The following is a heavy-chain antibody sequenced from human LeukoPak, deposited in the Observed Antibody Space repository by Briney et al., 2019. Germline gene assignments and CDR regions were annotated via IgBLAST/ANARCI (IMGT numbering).Heavy chain of an antibody. CDR1: GFIFDDYA. Sequence: AGGSLRLSCAASGFIFDDYAMSWVRQAPGKGLEWVSGINWNGDSTGYADSVRGRFTISRDNAKNSLYLQINSLKAEDTALYYCARDPEGAGWFDPWGQGTLVTVSS. V-gene: IGHV3-20*04. CDR3: ARDPEGAGWFDP. D-gene: IGHD1-14*01. J-gene: IGHJ5*02. CDR2: INWNGDST.